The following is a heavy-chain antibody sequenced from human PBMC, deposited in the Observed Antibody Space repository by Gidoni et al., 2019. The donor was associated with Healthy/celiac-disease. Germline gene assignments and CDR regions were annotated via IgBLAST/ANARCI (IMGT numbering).Heavy chain of an antibody. J-gene: IGHJ6*02. CDR1: GFTFSSYA. V-gene: IGHV3-23*01. CDR2: ISGSGGST. Sequence: EVQLLESGGGLVQPGGSLRLSCAASGFTFSSYAMSWVRQAPGKGLEWVSAISGSGGSTYYADSVKGRFTISRDNSKNTLYLQMNSLRAEDTAVYYCAKAITTVVTPRGYYYYGMDVWGQGTTVTVSS. CDR3: AKAITTVVTPRGYYYYGMDV. D-gene: IGHD4-17*01.